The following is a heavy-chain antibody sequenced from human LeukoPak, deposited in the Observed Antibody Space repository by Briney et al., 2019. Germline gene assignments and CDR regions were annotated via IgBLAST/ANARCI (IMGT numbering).Heavy chain of an antibody. CDR2: IIPIFGTA. CDR1: GGTFSNHA. D-gene: IGHD3-9*01. Sequence: SVKVSCKASGGTFSNHAVSWVRQAPGQGLEWMGGIIPIFGTANYAQKFQGRVTITADKSTSTAYMELSSLRSEDTAVYYCARSAAEQGFYDILTGPFDYWGQGTLVTVSS. J-gene: IGHJ4*02. V-gene: IGHV1-69*06. CDR3: ARSAAEQGFYDILTGPFDY.